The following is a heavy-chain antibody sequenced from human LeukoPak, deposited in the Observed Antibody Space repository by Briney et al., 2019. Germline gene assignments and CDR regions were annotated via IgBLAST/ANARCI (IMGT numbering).Heavy chain of an antibody. CDR2: IYPGDSDT. CDR1: GYSFTSYW. J-gene: IGHJ3*02. D-gene: IGHD6-13*01. V-gene: IGHV5-51*01. Sequence: HGESLKISCKGSGYSFTSYWIGWVRQMPGKGLEWMGIIYPGDSDTRYSPSFQGQVTISADKSISTAYLQWSSLKASDTAVYYCARLGGIAAAPDAFDIWGQGTMVTVSS. CDR3: ARLGGIAAAPDAFDI.